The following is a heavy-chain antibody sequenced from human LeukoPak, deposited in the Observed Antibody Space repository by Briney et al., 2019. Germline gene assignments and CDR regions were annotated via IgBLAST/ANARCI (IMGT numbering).Heavy chain of an antibody. D-gene: IGHD6-19*01. CDR3: ARDLPAVAGIDFDY. V-gene: IGHV1-18*04. J-gene: IGHJ4*02. CDR2: ISSYNGNT. Sequence: ASVKVSCKASGYTFTSYGISCVRQAPGQGLEWMGWISSYNGNTNYAQKLQGRVTMTTDTSTSTAYMELRSMRSDDTAVNYCARDLPAVAGIDFDYWGQGTLVTVSS. CDR1: GYTFTSYG.